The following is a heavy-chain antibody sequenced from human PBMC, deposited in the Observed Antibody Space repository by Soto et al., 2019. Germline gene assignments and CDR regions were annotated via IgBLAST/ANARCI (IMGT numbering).Heavy chain of an antibody. CDR1: GGSISSSNW. D-gene: IGHD3-22*01. CDR3: TTVWYYFDSSGFPPLDY. Sequence: SETLSLTSAVSGGSISSSNWWRWVRQPTGKGLEWIGEIYHSGSTNYNPSLKSRVTISVDKSKNQFSLKLSSVTAADTAVYYCTTVWYYFDSSGFPPLDYWGQGTLVTVSS. CDR2: IYHSGST. J-gene: IGHJ4*02. V-gene: IGHV4-4*02.